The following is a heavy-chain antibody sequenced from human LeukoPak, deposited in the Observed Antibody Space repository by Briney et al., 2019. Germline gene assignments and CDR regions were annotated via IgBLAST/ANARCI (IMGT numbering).Heavy chain of an antibody. CDR2: INPNSGGT. Sequence: ASVKVSCKASGYTFTGYYMHWVRQAPGQGLEWMGWINPNSGGTNYAQKFQGRVTMTRDTSISTAYMELSRLRSDDTAVYYCARAHHYRSRPSLARNYYYMDVWGKGTTVIVSS. J-gene: IGHJ6*03. CDR1: GYTFTGYY. CDR3: ARAHHYRSRPSLARNYYYMDV. D-gene: IGHD3-16*01. V-gene: IGHV1-2*02.